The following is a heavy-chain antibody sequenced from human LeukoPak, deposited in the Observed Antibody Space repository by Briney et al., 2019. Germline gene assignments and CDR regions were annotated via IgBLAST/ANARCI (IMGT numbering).Heavy chain of an antibody. D-gene: IGHD1-26*01. CDR3: ARSSGSYPFDY. CDR2: ISYDGSNK. J-gene: IGHJ4*02. Sequence: GGSLRLSCAASGFTVSSYAMHWVRQAPGKGLEWVAVISYDGSNKYYADSVKGRFTISRDNSKNTLYLQMSSLRAEDTAVYYCARSSGSYPFDYWGQGTLVTVSS. CDR1: GFTVSSYA. V-gene: IGHV3-30-3*01.